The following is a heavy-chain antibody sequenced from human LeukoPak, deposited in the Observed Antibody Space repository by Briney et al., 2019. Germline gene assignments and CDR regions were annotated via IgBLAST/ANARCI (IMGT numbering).Heavy chain of an antibody. CDR3: ARDHHDIVVVPAAKNWFDP. CDR1: GFTFSSYS. J-gene: IGHJ5*02. V-gene: IGHV3-21*01. CDR2: ISSSSSYI. D-gene: IGHD2-2*01. Sequence: GGSLRLSCAASGFTFSSYSMNWVRDAPGKGLEWVSSISSSSSYIYYADSVKGRVTISRDNAKNSLYLQMNSLRAEDTAVYYCARDHHDIVVVPAAKNWFDPWGQGTLVTVSS.